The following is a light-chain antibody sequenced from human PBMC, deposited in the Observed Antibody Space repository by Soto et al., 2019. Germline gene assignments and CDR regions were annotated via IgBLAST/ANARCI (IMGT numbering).Light chain of an antibody. J-gene: IGLJ2*01. CDR1: SSDVGGYNY. Sequence: QSVLTQPRSVSGSPGQSVTISCTGTSSDVGGYNYVSWYQQHPGKAPKLMIYDVSKRPSGVPDRFSGFKSGNAASLTISWLQAEDEADYYCCSYAGSYTYVVFGGGTKLTVL. V-gene: IGLV2-11*01. CDR3: CSYAGSYTYVV. CDR2: DVS.